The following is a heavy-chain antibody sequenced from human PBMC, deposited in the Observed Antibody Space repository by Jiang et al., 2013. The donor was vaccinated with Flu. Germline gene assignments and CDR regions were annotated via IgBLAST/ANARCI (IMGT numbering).Heavy chain of an antibody. CDR3: ALVVPAAMRLGY. J-gene: IGHJ4*02. V-gene: IGHV1-69*01. D-gene: IGHD2-2*01. Sequence: GTANYAQKFQGRVTITADESTSTAYMELSSLRSEDTAVYYCALVVPAAMRLGYWGQGTLVTVSS. CDR2: GTA.